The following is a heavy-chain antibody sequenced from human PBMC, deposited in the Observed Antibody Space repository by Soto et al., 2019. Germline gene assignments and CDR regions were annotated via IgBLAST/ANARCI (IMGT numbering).Heavy chain of an antibody. D-gene: IGHD3-22*01. CDR2: INHSGST. V-gene: IGHV4-34*01. CDR1: VGSFSGYY. Sequence: AETLSLTCAVYVGSFSGYYWSWIRQPPGKGLEWIGEINHSGSTNYNPSIKSRVTISVDTSRNQFSLKLSSVTAADTAVYYCARGGYYYDSSGYYPRPYYFDYWGQGTLVTVSS. J-gene: IGHJ4*02. CDR3: ARGGYYYDSSGYYPRPYYFDY.